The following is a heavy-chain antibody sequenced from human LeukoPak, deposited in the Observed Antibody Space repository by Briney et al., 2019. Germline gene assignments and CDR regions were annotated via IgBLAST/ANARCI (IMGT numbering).Heavy chain of an antibody. J-gene: IGHJ4*02. V-gene: IGHV1-69*04. CDR2: IIPILGIA. Sequence: SVKVSCKASGGTFSSYAISWVRQAPGQGLEWMGRIIPILGIANYAQTFQGRVTITADKSTSTAYMERSSLSSEDTAVYSCAREPSPRERIVATYFDYWGQGTLVTVS. CDR1: GGTFSSYA. D-gene: IGHD5-12*01. CDR3: AREPSPRERIVATYFDY.